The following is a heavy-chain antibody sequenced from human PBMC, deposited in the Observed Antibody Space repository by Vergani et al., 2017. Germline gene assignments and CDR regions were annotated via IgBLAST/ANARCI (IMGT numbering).Heavy chain of an antibody. CDR1: GFSFRGHL. D-gene: IGHD3-10*01. J-gene: IGHJ4*02. CDR2: ISYDGTYE. CDR3: ANIPGVWFGDREGGFDY. Sequence: QVHLVESGGGVVQPGRSLTLSCVASGFSFRGHLMHWVRQAPGKGLEWVAMISYDGTYEYYIESVKGRFTISRDNFKNTLSLQMNSLRPEDTALYYCANIPGVWFGDREGGFDYWGLGTLVTVSS. V-gene: IGHV3-30*18.